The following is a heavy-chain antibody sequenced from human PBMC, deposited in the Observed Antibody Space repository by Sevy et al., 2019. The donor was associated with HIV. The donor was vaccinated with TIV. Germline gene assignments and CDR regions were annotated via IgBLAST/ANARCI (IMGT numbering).Heavy chain of an antibody. J-gene: IGHJ4*02. CDR3: ARVSGSYSLDY. V-gene: IGHV4-61*01. CDR2: IYYSGSN. Sequence: SETLSLTCTVSGGSVSSGSYYWSWIRQPPGKGLEWIGYIYYSGSNNYNPSLKSRVTISVDTSKNQFSLKLSSVTAADTAVYYCARVSGSYSLDYWGQGTLVTVSS. D-gene: IGHD1-26*01. CDR1: GGSVSSGSYY.